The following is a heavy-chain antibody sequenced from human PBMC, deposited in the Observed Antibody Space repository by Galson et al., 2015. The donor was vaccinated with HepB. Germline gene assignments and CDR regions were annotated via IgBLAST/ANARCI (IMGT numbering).Heavy chain of an antibody. D-gene: IGHD5-24*01. J-gene: IGHJ4*02. V-gene: IGHV6-1*01. Sequence: CVILADTASSNSATWNWIRQSPSRRREWLGRTYYRSKWYNDYAGSVRSRITINPDTSKNQFSLHLNSGAPEDTAVYYCARGEMVEWGQGTLVTVSS. CDR3: ARGEMVE. CDR1: ADTASSNSAT. CDR2: TYYRSKWYN.